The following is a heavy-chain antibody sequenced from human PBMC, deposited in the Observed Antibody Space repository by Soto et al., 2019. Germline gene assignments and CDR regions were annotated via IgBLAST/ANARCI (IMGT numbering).Heavy chain of an antibody. J-gene: IGHJ4*01. CDR1: GFIFSSYA. D-gene: IGHD2-8*01. CDR2: ISGNSGKT. V-gene: IGHV3-23*01. Sequence: EVQLLESGGGLVQPGGSLRLSCTASGFIFSSYAMSWVRQAPGKELEWVSTISGNSGKTNYAESVKGRFSISRDNSKNTVHLQLDSLRAEDTAVYFCAKLGFVLMELYYFHQWGHGTLVTVSS. CDR3: AKLGFVLMELYYFHQ.